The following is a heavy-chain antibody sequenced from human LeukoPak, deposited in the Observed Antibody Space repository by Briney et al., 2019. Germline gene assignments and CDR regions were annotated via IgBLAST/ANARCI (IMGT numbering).Heavy chain of an antibody. CDR2: ISYDGSNK. CDR1: GFTFSSYG. Sequence: PGGSLRLSCAASGFTFSSYGMHWVRQAPGKGLEWVAVISYDGSNKYYADSVKGRFTISRDNSKNTLYLQMSSLRPEDTAVYYCAKVQTSNYYYYGMDVWGQGTTVTVSS. CDR3: AKVQTSNYYYYGMDV. D-gene: IGHD1-1*01. J-gene: IGHJ6*02. V-gene: IGHV3-30*18.